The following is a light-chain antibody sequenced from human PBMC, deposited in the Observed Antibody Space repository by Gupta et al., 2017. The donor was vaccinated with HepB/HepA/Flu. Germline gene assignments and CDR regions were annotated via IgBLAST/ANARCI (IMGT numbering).Light chain of an antibody. J-gene: IGLJ2*01. V-gene: IGLV3-21*03. CDR3: QVWDSSSDHVV. Sequence: SYGLTQPPSVSVAPGKTATNTCGGNKIGSKSVHWYQQKPGQAPVLVVHDDSDRPSGIPERFSGSNSGNTATLTIRRVEAGDEADYHCQVWDSSSDHVVFGGGTKLTVL. CDR1: KIGSKS. CDR2: DDS.